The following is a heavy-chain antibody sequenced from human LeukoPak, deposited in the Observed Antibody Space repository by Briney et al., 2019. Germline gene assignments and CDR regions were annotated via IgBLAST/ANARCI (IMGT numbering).Heavy chain of an antibody. J-gene: IGHJ5*02. V-gene: IGHV4-39*01. D-gene: IGHD2-2*01. CDR1: GGSISSSSYY. Sequence: SETLSLTCTVSGGSISSSSYYWSWIRQPPGKGLEWIGSIYYSGSTYYNPSLKSRVTISVDTSKNQFSLKLSSVTAADTAVYYCARRKIGYCSSTSCYGNWFDPWGQGTLVTVSS. CDR3: ARRKIGYCSSTSCYGNWFDP. CDR2: IYYSGST.